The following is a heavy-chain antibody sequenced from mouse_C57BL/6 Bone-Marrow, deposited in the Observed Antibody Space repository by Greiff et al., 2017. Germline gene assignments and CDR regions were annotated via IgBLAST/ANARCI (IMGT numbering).Heavy chain of an antibody. J-gene: IGHJ2*01. D-gene: IGHD2-2*01. CDR3: TSMVTTSY. Sequence: EVQLQQSGAELVRPGASVKLSCTASGFNIKDYYMHWVKQRPVQGLEWIGRIDPKDGDSVSASKFQVKATMTADTSSNTAYMQLSSLTSEDAAVYDCTSMVTTSYWGQGTTLTVSS. CDR1: GFNIKDYY. CDR2: IDPKDGDS. V-gene: IGHV14-1*01.